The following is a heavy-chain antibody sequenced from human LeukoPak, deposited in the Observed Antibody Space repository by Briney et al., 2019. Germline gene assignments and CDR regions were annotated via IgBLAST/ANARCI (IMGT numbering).Heavy chain of an antibody. CDR1: GFTFSTYV. CDR3: TRVFDTSGYFPGYFDY. V-gene: IGHV3-33*01. J-gene: IGHJ4*02. CDR2: VWYDGSDK. D-gene: IGHD3-22*01. Sequence: PGGSLRLSCAASGFTFSTYVMHWVRQAPGQGLEWVAVVWYDGSDKYYADSVKGRFTISRDNSKNTLYLHMNSLRAEDTAVYYCTRVFDTSGYFPGYFDYWGQGTLVTVSS.